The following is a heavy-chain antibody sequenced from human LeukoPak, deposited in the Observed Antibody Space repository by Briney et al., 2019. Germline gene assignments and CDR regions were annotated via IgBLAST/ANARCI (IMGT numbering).Heavy chain of an antibody. V-gene: IGHV4-39*02. CDR1: GGSIINYDYY. D-gene: IGHD3-10*01. J-gene: IGHJ4*02. CDR3: AREANVLQRVGELSN. Sequence: PSETLSLTCTVSGGSIINYDYYWGWIRQAPGKGLEWIGSIYHNGKTYYNPSLKSRVTISVPTSKNQFSLNLRSVTAADTAMYYCAREANVLQRVGELSNWGQATLVTVSS. CDR2: IYHNGKT.